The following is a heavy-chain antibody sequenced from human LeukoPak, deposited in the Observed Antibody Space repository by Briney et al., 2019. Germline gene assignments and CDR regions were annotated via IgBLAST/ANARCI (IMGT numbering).Heavy chain of an antibody. CDR1: GFTFSSYE. J-gene: IGHJ6*04. Sequence: GGSLRLSCAASGFTFSSYEMNWVRQAPGKGLEWVSYISSSGSTIYYADSVKGRFTISRDNAKNSLYLQMNSLRAEDTAVYDCARDPPYYYDSSVRGKGTTVTISS. CDR2: ISSSGSTI. V-gene: IGHV3-48*03. CDR3: ARDPPYYYDSSV. D-gene: IGHD3-22*01.